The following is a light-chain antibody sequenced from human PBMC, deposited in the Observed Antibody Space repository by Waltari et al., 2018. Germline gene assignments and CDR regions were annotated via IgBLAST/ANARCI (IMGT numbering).Light chain of an antibody. CDR2: QDS. J-gene: IGLJ2*01. CDR1: KLEDRY. V-gene: IGLV3-1*01. Sequence: SSELTQSPSVSVSPGQTASISCTGDKLEDRYVCWYQQKPGQSHVLVLHQDSTRPSWIPERFSGFNSGNTATLTISETQSMDEADYYCQAWDRNTYVVFGGGTKLTVL. CDR3: QAWDRNTYVV.